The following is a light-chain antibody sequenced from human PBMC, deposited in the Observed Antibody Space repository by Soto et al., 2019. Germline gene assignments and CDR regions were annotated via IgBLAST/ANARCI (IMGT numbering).Light chain of an antibody. Sequence: DIQIPQSPSTLSTSVAHRVTITCLTKQSIGSWLAWYQQRPGKAPTLLIYEASTVQSGVPSRFSGSGSGTEFTLTISSLRPDDFATYYCQQYDSYSWTFGQGTKVDI. CDR1: QSIGSW. CDR2: EAS. V-gene: IGKV1-5*01. CDR3: QQYDSYSWT. J-gene: IGKJ1*01.